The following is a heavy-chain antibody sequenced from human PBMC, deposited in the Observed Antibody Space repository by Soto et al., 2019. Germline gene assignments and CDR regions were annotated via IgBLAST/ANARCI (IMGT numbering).Heavy chain of an antibody. J-gene: IGHJ4*02. CDR1: GGTFSSYA. CDR2: IIPIFGTA. Sequence: GASVKVSCKASGGTFSSYAVSWVRQAPGQGLEWMGGIIPIFGTANYAQKFQGRVTITADESTSTAYMELSSLRSEDTDVYYCARGGLMATTFDYWGQGTLVTVS. D-gene: IGHD1-1*01. V-gene: IGHV1-69*13. CDR3: ARGGLMATTFDY.